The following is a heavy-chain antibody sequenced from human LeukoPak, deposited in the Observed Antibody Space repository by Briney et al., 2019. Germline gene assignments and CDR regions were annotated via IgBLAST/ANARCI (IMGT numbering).Heavy chain of an antibody. CDR1: GGSFSGYY. Sequence: SETLSLTCAVYGGSFSGYYWSWIRQPPGKGLEWIGEINHSGSTNYNPSLKSRVTISVDTSKNQFSLKLSSVTAADTAVYYCARGCPYSSSSEGLRILYYMDVWGKGTTVTVSS. CDR3: ARGCPYSSSSEGLRILYYMDV. CDR2: INHSGST. V-gene: IGHV4-34*01. J-gene: IGHJ6*03. D-gene: IGHD6-6*01.